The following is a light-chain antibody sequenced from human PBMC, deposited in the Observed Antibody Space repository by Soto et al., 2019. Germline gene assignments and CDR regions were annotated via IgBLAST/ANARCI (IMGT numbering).Light chain of an antibody. V-gene: IGKV4-1*01. Sequence: DIVMTQSPDFLAVSLGERATINCKSSRSVLHSSNNKNYLAWYPQKPGQPPKLLIYWASTRESGVPDRFSGSGSGTDFTLTISSLQAEDVAVYYCQQYYSTPPTFGQGTKVEIK. J-gene: IGKJ1*01. CDR1: RSVLHSSNNKNY. CDR3: QQYYSTPPT. CDR2: WAS.